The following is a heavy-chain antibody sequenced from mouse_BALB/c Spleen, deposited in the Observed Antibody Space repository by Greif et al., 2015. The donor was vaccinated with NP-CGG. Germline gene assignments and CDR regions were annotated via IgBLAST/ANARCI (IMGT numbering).Heavy chain of an antibody. J-gene: IGHJ2*01. Sequence: EVMLVESGGGLVQPGGSLKLSCAAPGFTFSSYGMSWVRQTPDKRLELVATINSNGGSTYYPDSVKGRFTISRDNAKNTLCLQMSSLKSEDTAMYYCARVGNYFDYWGQGTTLTVSS. D-gene: IGHD1-1*02. CDR1: GFTFSSYG. CDR2: INSNGGST. V-gene: IGHV5-6-3*01. CDR3: ARVGNYFDY.